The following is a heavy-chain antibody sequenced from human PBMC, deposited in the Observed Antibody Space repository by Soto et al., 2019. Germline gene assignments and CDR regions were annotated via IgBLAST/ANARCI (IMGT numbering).Heavy chain of an antibody. D-gene: IGHD3-10*01. CDR1: GYTFTSYA. V-gene: IGHV1-3*01. CDR2: INAGNGNT. CDR3: ARNPLYGSGSYKFDY. Sequence: ASVKVSCKAPGYTFTSYAMHWVRQAPGQRLEWMGWINAGNGNTKYSQKFQGRVTITRDTSASTAYMELSSLRSEDTAVYYCARNPLYGSGSYKFDYWCQGTLVTVSS. J-gene: IGHJ4*02.